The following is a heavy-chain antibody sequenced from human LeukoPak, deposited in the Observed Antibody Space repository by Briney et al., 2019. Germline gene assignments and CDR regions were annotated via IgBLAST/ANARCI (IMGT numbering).Heavy chain of an antibody. CDR1: GGSIGSYY. CDR3: AKYVSTGWFDP. CDR2: IYYSGST. D-gene: IGHD5/OR15-5a*01. J-gene: IGHJ5*02. Sequence: KASETLSLTCTVSGGSIGSYYWSWIRQPPGKGLEWIGYIYYSGSTNYNPSLKSRVTISVDTSENQFSLKLSSVTAADTAVYYCAKYVSTGWFDPWGQGTLVTVSS. V-gene: IGHV4-59*08.